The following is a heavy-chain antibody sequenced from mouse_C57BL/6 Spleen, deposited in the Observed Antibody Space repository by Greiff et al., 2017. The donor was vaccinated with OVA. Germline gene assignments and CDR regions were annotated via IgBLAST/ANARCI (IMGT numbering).Heavy chain of an antibody. D-gene: IGHD1-1*02. CDR2: IWWDDDK. CDR1: GFSLSTFGMG. J-gene: IGHJ1*03. V-gene: IGHV8-8*01. CDR3: ARSRNYGKGGYFDV. Sequence: QVTLKESGPGILQPSQTLSLTCSFSGFSLSTFGMGVGWIRQPSGKGLEWLAHIWWDDDKYYNPALKSRLTISKDTSKNQVFLKIANVDTADTATYYCARSRNYGKGGYFDVWGTGTTVTVSS.